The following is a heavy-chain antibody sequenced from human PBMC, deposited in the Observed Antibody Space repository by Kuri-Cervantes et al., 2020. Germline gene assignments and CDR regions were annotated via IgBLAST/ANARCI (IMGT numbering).Heavy chain of an antibody. V-gene: IGHV3-9*01. J-gene: IGHJ4*02. CDR2: ISWNSGSI. CDR3: ARVTRRPVQSTGYSSGWVDY. CDR1: GFTFDDHA. D-gene: IGHD6-19*01. Sequence: SLKISCAASGFTFDDHAMHWVRQAPGKGLEWVSGISWNSGSIGYADSVKGRFTISRDNAKNSLYLQMNSLRAEDTALYYCARVTRRPVQSTGYSSGWVDYWGQGTLVTVSS.